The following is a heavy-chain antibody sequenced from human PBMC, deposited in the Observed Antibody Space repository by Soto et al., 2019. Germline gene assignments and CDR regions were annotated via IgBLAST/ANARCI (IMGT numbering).Heavy chain of an antibody. CDR1: GFTFSSYW. CDR3: ARGPLRGLVVRGVKDYYYMDV. CDR2: IKQDGSEK. Sequence: EGSLRLSCAASGFTFSSYWMSWVRQAPGKGLEWVANIKQDGSEKYYVDSVKGRFTISRDNAKNSLYLQMNSLRAEDTAVYYCARGPLRGLVVRGVKDYYYMDVWGKGTTVTVSS. D-gene: IGHD3-10*01. V-gene: IGHV3-7*01. J-gene: IGHJ6*03.